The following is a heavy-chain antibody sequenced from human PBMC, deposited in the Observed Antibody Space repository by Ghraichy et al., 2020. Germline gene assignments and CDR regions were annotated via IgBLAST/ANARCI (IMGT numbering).Heavy chain of an antibody. D-gene: IGHD2-2*01. CDR2: MNPNSGNT. J-gene: IGHJ4*02. Sequence: ALVKVSCKTSGYTFTSYDINWVRQATGQGLEWMGWMNPNSGNTGYAQKFQGRVTMTRDTSISTAYMELSSLRSEDTAMYYCTRGRPASFDYWGQGTLVTVSS. CDR3: TRGRPASFDY. CDR1: GYTFTSYD. V-gene: IGHV1-8*01.